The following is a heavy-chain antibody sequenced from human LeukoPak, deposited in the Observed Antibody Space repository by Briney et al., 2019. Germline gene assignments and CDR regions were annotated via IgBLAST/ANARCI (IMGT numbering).Heavy chain of an antibody. CDR1: GGSISSSNW. D-gene: IGHD3-9*01. CDR3: AREFWYYDILTGYPVPSQFDP. V-gene: IGHV4-4*02. Sequence: SGTLSRTCAVSGGSISSSNWWSWVRQPPGKGVEWIGEIYHSGSTNYNPSLKSRVTISVDKSKNQFSLKLSSVTAADTAVYYCAREFWYYDILTGYPVPSQFDPWGQGTLVTVSS. J-gene: IGHJ5*02. CDR2: IYHSGST.